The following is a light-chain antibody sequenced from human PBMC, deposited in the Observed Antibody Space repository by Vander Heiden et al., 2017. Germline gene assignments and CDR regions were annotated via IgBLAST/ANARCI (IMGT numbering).Light chain of an antibody. V-gene: IGKV1-39*01. CDR3: QQSDSTPLT. Sequence: DIQMTQSPSSLSASVGDRVTITCRASQSISSYLNWYQQKPGKAPKLLIYAASSLQSGDPSRFSGSGSGTDFTLTISSLQPEDFATYYCQQSDSTPLTFGGGTKVEIK. CDR1: QSISSY. CDR2: AAS. J-gene: IGKJ4*01.